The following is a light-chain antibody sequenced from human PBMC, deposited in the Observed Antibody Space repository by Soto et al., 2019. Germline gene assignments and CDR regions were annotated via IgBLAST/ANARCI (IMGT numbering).Light chain of an antibody. V-gene: IGKV3-20*01. J-gene: IGKJ5*01. CDR2: GAS. Sequence: EIVLTQSPGTLSLSPVEGASLYFIAIQSVSSGAFAWYRPKPGQAPGLLIYGASKRATGTPDRFSGSGSGRDFTLTISGLEPEDFAVYYCQQYGSSPLISFGQGTRLEIK. CDR3: QQYGSSPLIS. CDR1: QSVSSGA.